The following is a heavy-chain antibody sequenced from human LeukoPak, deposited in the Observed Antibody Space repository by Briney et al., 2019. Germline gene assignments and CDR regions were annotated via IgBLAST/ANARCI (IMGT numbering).Heavy chain of an antibody. CDR1: GFTSSSYE. CDR2: ITSSGNTI. Sequence: GGSLRLSCAASGFTSSSYEMNWVRQAPGKGLEWLSHITSSGNTIYYADSVKGRFTISRDNAKNSLYLQMNSLRAEDTAVYYCARDRLGFWSGYQPFDYWGQGTLVTVSS. V-gene: IGHV3-48*03. J-gene: IGHJ4*02. CDR3: ARDRLGFWSGYQPFDY. D-gene: IGHD3-3*01.